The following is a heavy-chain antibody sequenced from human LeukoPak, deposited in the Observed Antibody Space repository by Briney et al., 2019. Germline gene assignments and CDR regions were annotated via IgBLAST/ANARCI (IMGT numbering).Heavy chain of an antibody. V-gene: IGHV4-39*01. CDR2: IYHSGTT. D-gene: IGHD3-9*01. CDR3: ARRGDILTDYAFDY. J-gene: IGHJ4*02. Sequence: PSETLSLTCSVSGGSINSNSHHWDWIRQAPGQGLEGIGNIYHSGTTSYNPSLKSRVTISVDTSKNQFSLRLSSVTAADTAVYYCARRGDILTDYAFDYWGQGTLVTVSS. CDR1: GGSINSNSHH.